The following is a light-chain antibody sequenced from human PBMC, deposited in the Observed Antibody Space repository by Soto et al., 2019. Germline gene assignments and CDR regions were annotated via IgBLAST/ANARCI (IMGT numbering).Light chain of an antibody. CDR2: EVT. CDR1: SSDVGGHNF. Sequence: QSALTQPASVSGSTRQSITSSCTRTSSDVGGHNFVSWYQHHPGKAPKLMIYEVTHRPSGISDRFSGSKSGNTASLTISGLQAEDEADYYCNSYTSTFTWVFGGGTKLTVL. V-gene: IGLV2-14*01. J-gene: IGLJ3*02. CDR3: NSYTSTFTWV.